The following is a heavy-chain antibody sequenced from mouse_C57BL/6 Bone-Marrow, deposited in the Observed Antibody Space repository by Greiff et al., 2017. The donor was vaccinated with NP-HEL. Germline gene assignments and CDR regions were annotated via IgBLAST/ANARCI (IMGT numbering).Heavy chain of an antibody. V-gene: IGHV5-6*01. CDR2: ISSGGSYT. Sequence: EVQRVESGGDLVKPGGSLKLSCAASGFTFSSYGMSWVRQTPDKRLEWVATISSGGSYTYYPDSVKGRFTISRDNAKNTLYLQMSSRKSEDTAMYYCARLAYWGQGTLVTVSA. CDR1: GFTFSSYG. CDR3: ARLAY. J-gene: IGHJ3*01.